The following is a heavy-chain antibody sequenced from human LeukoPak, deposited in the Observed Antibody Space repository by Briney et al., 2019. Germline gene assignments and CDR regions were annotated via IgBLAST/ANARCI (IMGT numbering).Heavy chain of an antibody. D-gene: IGHD2-2*02. CDR1: GFTFDDYG. J-gene: IGHJ3*02. V-gene: IGHV3-20*04. CDR3: ARAYGYCSSTSCYNAFDI. Sequence: RSGGSLRLSCAASGFTFDDYGMSWVRQAPGKGLEWVSGINWNGASTGYTDSGKGRFTISIDHAKNSLYLQMHSLRAEDTALYYCARAYGYCSSTSCYNAFDIWGQGTMVTVSS. CDR2: INWNGAST.